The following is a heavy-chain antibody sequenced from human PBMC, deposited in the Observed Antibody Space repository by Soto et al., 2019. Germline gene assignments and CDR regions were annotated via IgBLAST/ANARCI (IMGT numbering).Heavy chain of an antibody. CDR2: INHSGRT. CDR1: GGSFSGYY. V-gene: IGHV4-34*01. Sequence: SETLSLTCAVYGGSFSGYYWSWIRQPPGKGLEWIGEINHSGRTNYNPSLKSRVTISVDTSKNQFSLKLSSVTAADTAVYYCARGSVTIFGVVIMSNGMDVWGQGTTVTV. J-gene: IGHJ6*02. CDR3: ARGSVTIFGVVIMSNGMDV. D-gene: IGHD3-3*01.